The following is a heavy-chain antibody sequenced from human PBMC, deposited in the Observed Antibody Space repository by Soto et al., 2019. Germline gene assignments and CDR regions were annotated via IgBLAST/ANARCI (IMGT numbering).Heavy chain of an antibody. J-gene: IGHJ4*02. CDR1: GFAFSSYW. Sequence: GGSLRLSCAASGFAFSSYWMHWVRQTPGKGPVWVSRIYNDGSRTAYADSVKGRLTISRDNAKNTMYLQMSSLTVEDTAVYYCARDLSGDTTPYFDLWGQGTLVTVSS. D-gene: IGHD1-1*01. CDR3: ARDLSGDTTPYFDL. V-gene: IGHV3-74*01. CDR2: IYNDGSRT.